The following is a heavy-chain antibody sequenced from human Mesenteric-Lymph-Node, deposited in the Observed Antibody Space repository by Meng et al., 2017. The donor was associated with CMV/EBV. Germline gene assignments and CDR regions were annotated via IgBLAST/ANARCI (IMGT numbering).Heavy chain of an antibody. CDR2: ISAYNGNT. D-gene: IGHD2-2*02. Sequence: ASVKVSCKASGGTFRNNVFSWVRQAPGQGLEWMGWISAYNGNTNYAQKLQGRVTMTTDTSTSTAYMELRSLRSDDTAVYYCARDIVVVPAAITDYYYYGMDVWGQGTTVTVSS. CDR1: GGTFRNNV. V-gene: IGHV1-18*04. CDR3: ARDIVVVPAAITDYYYYGMDV. J-gene: IGHJ6*02.